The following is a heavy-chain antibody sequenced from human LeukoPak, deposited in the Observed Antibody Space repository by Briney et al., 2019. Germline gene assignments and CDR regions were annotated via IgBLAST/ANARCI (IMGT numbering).Heavy chain of an antibody. Sequence: GGSLRLSCAASGFTFSSYAMSWVRQAPGKGLEWVSAISGSGGSTYYADSVKGRFTISRDNSKNTLYPQMNSLRAEDTAVYYCAKICGYDYALFDYWGQGTLVTVSS. V-gene: IGHV3-23*01. D-gene: IGHD5-12*01. CDR3: AKICGYDYALFDY. J-gene: IGHJ4*02. CDR2: ISGSGGST. CDR1: GFTFSSYA.